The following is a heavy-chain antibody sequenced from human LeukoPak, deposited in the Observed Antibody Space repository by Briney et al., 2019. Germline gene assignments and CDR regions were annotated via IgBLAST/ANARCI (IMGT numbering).Heavy chain of an antibody. J-gene: IGHJ4*02. CDR1: GFTFSSYW. D-gene: IGHD3-10*01. V-gene: IGHV3-30*03. CDR2: TSYDGSNK. Sequence: GGSLRLSCAASGFTFSSYWMSWVRQAPGKGLEWVAVTSYDGSNKYYADSVKGRFTISRDNSKNTLYLQMNSLRAEDTAVYYCARDENRHVPITMVRGVMIDYWGQGTLVTVSS. CDR3: ARDENRHVPITMVRGVMIDY.